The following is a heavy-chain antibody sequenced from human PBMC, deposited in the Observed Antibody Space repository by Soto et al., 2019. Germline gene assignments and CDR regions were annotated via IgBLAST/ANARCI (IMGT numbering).Heavy chain of an antibody. CDR1: GLAFGNYA. CDR2: VNTNGRST. CDR3: AKDRAFNYFYGMDV. J-gene: IGHJ6*02. V-gene: IGHV3-23*01. D-gene: IGHD3-10*01. Sequence: QPGGSLRLSCRASGLAFGNYAMNWVRQVPGRGLEWVAGVNTNGRSTYYADSVRGRFTISRDNSKITVYLQMNSLRAEDTAVYYCAKDRAFNYFYGMDVWGQGTTVTVSS.